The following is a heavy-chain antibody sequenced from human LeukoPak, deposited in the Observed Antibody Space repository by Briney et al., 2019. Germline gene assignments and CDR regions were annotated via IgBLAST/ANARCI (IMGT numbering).Heavy chain of an antibody. CDR1: GFTFSSYG. J-gene: IGHJ4*02. Sequence: PGRSLRLSCAASGFTFSSYGMHWVRQAPGKGLEWVAVIWYDGSNKYYADSVKGRFTISRDNSKNTLYLQMNSLRAEDTAVYYCAREVGSSWVYYFDYWGQGTLVTVSS. CDR2: IWYDGSNK. D-gene: IGHD6-13*01. V-gene: IGHV3-33*01. CDR3: AREVGSSWVYYFDY.